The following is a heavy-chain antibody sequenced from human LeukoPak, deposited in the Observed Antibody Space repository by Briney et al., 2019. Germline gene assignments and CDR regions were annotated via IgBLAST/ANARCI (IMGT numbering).Heavy chain of an antibody. CDR1: GLTVSSTY. V-gene: IGHV3-66*04. CDR3: AKLGYTGATEYFNR. CDR2: IYSGGST. D-gene: IGHD6-13*01. J-gene: IGHJ1*01. Sequence: PGGSLRLSCAASGLTVSSTYMSWVRQTPGKGLEWVSVIYSGGSTYYADSVKGRFTISRDNSKNTLYLQMNNLRAEDTALYYCAKLGYTGATEYFNRWGQGTLVTVSS.